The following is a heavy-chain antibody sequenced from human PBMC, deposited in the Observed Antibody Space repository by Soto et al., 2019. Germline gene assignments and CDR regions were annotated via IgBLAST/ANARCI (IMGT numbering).Heavy chain of an antibody. Sequence: ASVKVSGKASGYIVINYGITWVRQAPGQGLEWMGWISGYNGNTKYADKLQGRVTMTTDTSTTTAYMELRSLRSDDTAVYYCARDEVPAANWLDRWGKGTLVTVSS. V-gene: IGHV1-18*01. D-gene: IGHD2-2*01. CDR1: GYIVINYG. CDR2: ISGYNGNT. J-gene: IGHJ5*02. CDR3: ARDEVPAANWLDR.